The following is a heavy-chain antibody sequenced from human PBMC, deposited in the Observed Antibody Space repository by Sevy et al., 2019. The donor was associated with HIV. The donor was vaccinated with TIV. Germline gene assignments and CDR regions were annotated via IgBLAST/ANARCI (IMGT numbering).Heavy chain of an antibody. CDR3: VRADPDQHFDS. V-gene: IGHV1-46*01. CDR1: GDTFTNNY. Sequence: ASVKVSCKASGDTFTNNYIHWVRQAPGQGLEWMGMVDPSAGNTTYAQKFQGRVTMTRDTSTSILYMELSSLRSEDTAVYYCVRADPDQHFDSWGQGSLVTVSS. J-gene: IGHJ4*02. CDR2: VDPSAGNT.